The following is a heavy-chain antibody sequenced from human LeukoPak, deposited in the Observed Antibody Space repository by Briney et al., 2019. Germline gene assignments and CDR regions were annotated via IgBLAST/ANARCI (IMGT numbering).Heavy chain of an antibody. CDR3: ARDLPPGIAAAGILDV. Sequence: PGGSLRLSCAASGFTFSDYYMSWIRQAPGKGLEWVSYISSSGSTIYYADSVKGRFTISRDNAKNSLYLQMNSLRAEDTAVYYCARDLPPGIAAAGILDVWGQGTTVTVSS. CDR1: GFTFSDYY. D-gene: IGHD6-13*01. J-gene: IGHJ6*02. V-gene: IGHV3-11*04. CDR2: ISSSGSTI.